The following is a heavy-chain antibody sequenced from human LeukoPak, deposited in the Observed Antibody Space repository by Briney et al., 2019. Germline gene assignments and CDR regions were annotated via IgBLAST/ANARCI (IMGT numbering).Heavy chain of an antibody. J-gene: IGHJ3*02. D-gene: IGHD1-26*01. V-gene: IGHV3-33*01. CDR2: IWYDGSNK. Sequence: TGGSLRLSCAASGFTFSSYGMHWARQAPGKGLEWVAVIWYDGSNKYYADSVKGRFTIYRDNSKNTLYLQMNSLRAEDTAVYYCARGSTIPSAADAFDIWGQGTMVTVSS. CDR3: ARGSTIPSAADAFDI. CDR1: GFTFSSYG.